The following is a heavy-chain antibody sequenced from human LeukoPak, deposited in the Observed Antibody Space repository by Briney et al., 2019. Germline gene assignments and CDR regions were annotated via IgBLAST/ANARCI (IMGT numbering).Heavy chain of an antibody. D-gene: IGHD2-21*02. J-gene: IGHJ4*02. V-gene: IGHV4-30-2*01. CDR1: GGSISSGGYS. CDR2: IYHSGST. Sequence: PSETLSLTCAVSGGSISSGGYSWSWIRQPPGKGLEWIGDIYHSGSTYYNPSLKSRVTISVDRSKNQFSLKLSSVTAADTAVYYCARGGVVTAYFDYWGQGTLVTVSS. CDR3: ARGGVVTAYFDY.